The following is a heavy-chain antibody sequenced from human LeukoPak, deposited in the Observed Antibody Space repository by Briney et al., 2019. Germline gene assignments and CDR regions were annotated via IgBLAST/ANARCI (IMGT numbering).Heavy chain of an antibody. D-gene: IGHD2-2*01. V-gene: IGHV1-2*02. J-gene: IGHJ4*02. CDR3: AREARVVVVPAAPYFDY. Sequence: GASVKVSCKASGYTFTGYYMHWVRQAPGQGLEWMGWINPNSGGTNYAQKFQGRVTMTRDTSISTAYMELSRLRSDDTAVYYCAREARVVVVPAAPYFDYWGQGTLVTVSS. CDR2: INPNSGGT. CDR1: GYTFTGYY.